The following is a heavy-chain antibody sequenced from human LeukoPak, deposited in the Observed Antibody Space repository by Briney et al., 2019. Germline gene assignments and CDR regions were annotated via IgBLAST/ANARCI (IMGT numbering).Heavy chain of an antibody. CDR2: ISSSSTYI. CDR3: VRDFLSDENQLRLAPPCDY. V-gene: IGHV3-21*01. CDR1: GFTFNTYR. D-gene: IGHD2-2*01. J-gene: IGHJ4*02. Sequence: GGSLRLSCAASGFTFNTYRMNWVRRAPGKGLEWVSCISSSSTYIYYTDSVKGRFTISRDNAKNSLYLQMKDLRAEDTALYYCVRDFLSDENQLRLAPPCDYWGQGTLVTVSS.